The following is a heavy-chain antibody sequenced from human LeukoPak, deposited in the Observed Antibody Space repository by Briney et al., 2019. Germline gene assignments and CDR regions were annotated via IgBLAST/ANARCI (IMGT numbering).Heavy chain of an antibody. Sequence: SETLSLTCTVSGGSISSVAYYWSWIRQHPGKGLEWIGYIYYSGSTYYNPSLKSRVTISVDTSKNQFSLKLSSVTAADTAVYYCAISRGTINPIAYWGQGTLVTVSS. CDR2: IYYSGST. CDR3: AISRGTINPIAY. V-gene: IGHV4-31*03. D-gene: IGHD1-7*01. J-gene: IGHJ4*02. CDR1: GGSISSVAYY.